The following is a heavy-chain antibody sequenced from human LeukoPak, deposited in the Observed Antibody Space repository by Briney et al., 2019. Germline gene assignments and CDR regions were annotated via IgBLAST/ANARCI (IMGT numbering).Heavy chain of an antibody. J-gene: IGHJ4*02. D-gene: IGHD6-13*01. Sequence: GGSLRLSCAASGFTFSSYAMHWVRQAPGKGLEWVAVVSYDGSKKYYTDSVKGRFSISRDNSKNTLYLQMNSLRAEDTAVYYCARSISGYSSSWYKGHFDYWGQGTLVTVSS. CDR2: VSYDGSKK. CDR3: ARSISGYSSSWYKGHFDY. CDR1: GFTFSSYA. V-gene: IGHV3-30*04.